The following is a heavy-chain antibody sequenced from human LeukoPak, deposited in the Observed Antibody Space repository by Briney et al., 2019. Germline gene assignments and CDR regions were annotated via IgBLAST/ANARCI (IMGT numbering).Heavy chain of an antibody. CDR3: ARDFTDYGDYGAFDY. Sequence: GGSLRLSCAASGFTFSSYGMHWVRQSPGKGLEWVAVIWYDGSNKYYADSVKGRFTISRDNSKNTLYLQMNSLRAEDTAVYYCARDFTDYGDYGAFDYWGQGTLVTVSS. CDR2: IWYDGSNK. D-gene: IGHD4-17*01. CDR1: GFTFSSYG. V-gene: IGHV3-33*01. J-gene: IGHJ4*02.